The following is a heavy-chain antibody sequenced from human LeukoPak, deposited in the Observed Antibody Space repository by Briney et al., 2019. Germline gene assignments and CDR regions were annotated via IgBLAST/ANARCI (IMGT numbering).Heavy chain of an antibody. CDR3: AREVRGVIMTESWFDP. J-gene: IGHJ5*02. CDR1: GYIFSNYG. V-gene: IGHV1-18*01. Sequence: GASVKVSCKASGYIFSNYGISWVRQAPGQGLEWMGWISGYNGHTKYVEKFQGRVTMTTDTSTSTAYMELRSLRSEDTAVYYCAREVRGVIMTESWFDPWGQGTLVTVSS. CDR2: ISGYNGHT. D-gene: IGHD3-10*01.